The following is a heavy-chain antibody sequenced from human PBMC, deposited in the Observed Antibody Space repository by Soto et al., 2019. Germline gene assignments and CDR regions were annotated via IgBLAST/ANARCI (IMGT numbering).Heavy chain of an antibody. D-gene: IGHD2-8*01. CDR3: ARAEIGGYFTNGVCYLYYFDY. CDR1: GYTFTSYD. Sequence: ASVKVSCKASGYTFTSYDINWVRQATGQGLEWMGWMNPNSGNTGYAQKFQGRVTMTRNTSISTAYMELSSLRSEDTAVYYCARAEIGGYFTNGVCYLYYFDYWGQGTLVTVSS. V-gene: IGHV1-8*01. CDR2: MNPNSGNT. J-gene: IGHJ4*02.